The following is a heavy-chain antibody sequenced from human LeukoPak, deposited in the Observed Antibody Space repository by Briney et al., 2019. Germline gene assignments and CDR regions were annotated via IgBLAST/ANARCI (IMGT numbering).Heavy chain of an antibody. CDR3: ARISAGRYGMDV. V-gene: IGHV4-34*01. D-gene: IGHD6-6*01. CDR1: GGSFSGYY. J-gene: IGHJ6*02. Sequence: SETLSLTCAVYGGSFSGYYWSWIRQPPGKGLEWIGEINHSGSTNYNPSLKSRVTISVDTSKNQFSLKVSSVTAADTAVYYCARISAGRYGMDVWGQGTTVTVSS. CDR2: INHSGST.